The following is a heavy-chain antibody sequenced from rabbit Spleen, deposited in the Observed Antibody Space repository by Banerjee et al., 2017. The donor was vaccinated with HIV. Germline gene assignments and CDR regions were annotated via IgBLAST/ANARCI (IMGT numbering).Heavy chain of an antibody. CDR1: GFSFSSGYW. V-gene: IGHV1S45*01. CDR3: ARSYIGSGFGAGNP. D-gene: IGHD4-2*01. Sequence: QEQLVESGGGLVKPGASLTLICTASGFSFSSGYWMCWVRQAPGKGLEWIACIFTRGGDIYYANWAKGRFTVSKTSSTTVTLQMTSLTVADTATYFCARSYIGSGFGAGNPWGPGTLVTV. J-gene: IGHJ2*01. CDR2: IFTRGGDI.